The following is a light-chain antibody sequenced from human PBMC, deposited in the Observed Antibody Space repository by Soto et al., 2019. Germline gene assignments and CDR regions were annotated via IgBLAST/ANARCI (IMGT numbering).Light chain of an antibody. CDR2: GAS. CDR3: QQYDNWLWT. V-gene: IGKV3-15*01. CDR1: QSVSIN. J-gene: IGKJ1*01. Sequence: EIVMTQSPATLPVSPGERATLSCRASQSVSINLAWFQQRPGQAPRLLIYGASTRATGIPARFSGSGSGTEFTLTISSLQSEDFAVYYCQQYDNWLWTFGQGTQVEIK.